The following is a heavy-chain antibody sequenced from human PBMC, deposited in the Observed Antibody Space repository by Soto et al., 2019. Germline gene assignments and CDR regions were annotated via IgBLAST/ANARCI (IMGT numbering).Heavy chain of an antibody. D-gene: IGHD5-12*01. Sequence: GGSLRLSCAASGFTFSSYGMHWVRQAPGKGLEWVAVISYDGSNKYYADSVKGRFTISRDNSKNTLYLQMNSLRAEDTAVYYCAKDTEATIAGDFDYWGQGTLVTVSS. V-gene: IGHV3-30*18. CDR1: GFTFSSYG. J-gene: IGHJ4*02. CDR2: ISYDGSNK. CDR3: AKDTEATIAGDFDY.